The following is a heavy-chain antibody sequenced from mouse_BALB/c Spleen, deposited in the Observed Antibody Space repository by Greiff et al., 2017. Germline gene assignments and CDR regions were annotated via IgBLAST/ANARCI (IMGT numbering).Heavy chain of an antibody. J-gene: IGHJ4*01. CDR2: ISYSGST. V-gene: IGHV3-2*02. CDR1: GYSITSDYA. CDR3: AISMDY. Sequence: EVQLQQSGPGLVKPSQSLSLTCTVTGYSITSDYAWNWIRQFPGNQLEWMGYISYSGSTSYNPSLKSRISITRDTSKNQFFLQLNSVTTEDTATYYCAISMDYWGQGTSVTVSS.